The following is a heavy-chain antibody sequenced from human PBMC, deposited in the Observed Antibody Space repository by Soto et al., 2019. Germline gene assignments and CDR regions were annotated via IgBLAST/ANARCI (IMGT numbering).Heavy chain of an antibody. V-gene: IGHV2-5*01. CDR2: ILWKDDK. D-gene: IGHD3-3*01. CDR1: GFSFRSSNEV. CDR3: AHGILNWSGYFDSFDF. J-gene: IGHJ4*02. Sequence: ITLKESGPTVLKPTQTLTLTCTFSGFSFRSSNEVVGWIRQPPGKPLEWIALILWKDDKRYSPSLKSRLTITKDTAKSLVVLTMPDMGPVDTATYYCAHGILNWSGYFDSFDFWGQGSLVTVYS.